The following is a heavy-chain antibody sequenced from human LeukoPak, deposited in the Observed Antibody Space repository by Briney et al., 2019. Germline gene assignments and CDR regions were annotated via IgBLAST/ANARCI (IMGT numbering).Heavy chain of an antibody. V-gene: IGHV3-53*01. CDR2: IYSGGST. D-gene: IGHD3-22*01. J-gene: IGHJ4*02. CDR3: AKDLGYYDSSGYYHTGGNDY. CDR1: GFTVSSNY. Sequence: GGSLRLSCAASGFTVSSNYMSWVRQAPGKGLEWVSVIYSGGSTYYADSVKGRFTISRDNSKNTLYLQMNSLRAEDTAVYYCAKDLGYYDSSGYYHTGGNDYWGQGTLVTVSS.